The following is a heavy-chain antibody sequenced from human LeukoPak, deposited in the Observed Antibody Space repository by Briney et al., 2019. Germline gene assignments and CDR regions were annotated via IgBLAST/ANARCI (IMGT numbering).Heavy chain of an antibody. CDR2: IYYSGST. CDR1: GGSISSSSYY. J-gene: IGHJ5*02. V-gene: IGHV4-39*07. Sequence: SETLSLTCTVSGGSISSSSYYWGWIRQPPGKGLEWIGSIYYSGSTNYNPSLKSRVTISVDTSKNQFSLKLSSVTAADTAVYYCARGFTYYYDSALFDPWGQGTLVTVSS. CDR3: ARGFTYYYDSALFDP. D-gene: IGHD3-22*01.